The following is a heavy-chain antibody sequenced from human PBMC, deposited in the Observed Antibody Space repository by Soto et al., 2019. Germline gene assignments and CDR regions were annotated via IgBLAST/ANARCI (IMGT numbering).Heavy chain of an antibody. V-gene: IGHV3-53*01. Sequence: GGSLRLSCVVSGFTVSSNFMNWVRQAPGKGLEWVSILYRGGTTYYADFVKGRFTISRDNSKNILYLQMNSLRAEDTAVYYCVRVPNWGNAFDIWGQGTMVTVSS. CDR3: VRVPNWGNAFDI. CDR1: GFTVSSNF. J-gene: IGHJ3*02. D-gene: IGHD3-16*01. CDR2: LYRGGTT.